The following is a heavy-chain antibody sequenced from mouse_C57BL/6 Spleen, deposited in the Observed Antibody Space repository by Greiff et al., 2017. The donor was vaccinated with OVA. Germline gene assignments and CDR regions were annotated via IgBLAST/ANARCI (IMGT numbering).Heavy chain of an antibody. CDR1: GYAFSSSW. D-gene: IGHD2-3*01. V-gene: IGHV1-82*01. CDR2: IYPGDGDT. Sequence: QVQLQQSGPELVKPGASVKISCKASGYAFSSSWMNWVKQRPGKGLEWIGRIYPGDGDTNYNGKFKGKATLTADKSSSTAYMQLSSLTSEDSAVYFCARPDGYYEGWFAYWGQGTLVTVSA. J-gene: IGHJ3*01. CDR3: ARPDGYYEGWFAY.